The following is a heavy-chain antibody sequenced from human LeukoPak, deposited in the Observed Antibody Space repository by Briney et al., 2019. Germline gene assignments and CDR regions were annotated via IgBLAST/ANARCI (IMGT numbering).Heavy chain of an antibody. V-gene: IGHV3-23*01. Sequence: PGGSLRLSCAASGFTFSSYAMSWVRQAPVKGLEWVSAISGSGGSTYYADSVKGRFTISRDNSKNTLYLQMNSLRAEDTAVYYCAKRYSSGWDTDYWGQGTLVTVSS. D-gene: IGHD6-19*01. CDR2: ISGSGGST. J-gene: IGHJ4*02. CDR1: GFTFSSYA. CDR3: AKRYSSGWDTDY.